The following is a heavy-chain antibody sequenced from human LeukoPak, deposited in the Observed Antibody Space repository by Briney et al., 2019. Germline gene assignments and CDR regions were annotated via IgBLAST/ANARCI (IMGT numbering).Heavy chain of an antibody. Sequence: SETLSLTCTVSGDSINSGDYYWSWIRQPPGKGLEWIGYIYHSGSTYYNPSLKSRVTISVDTSKNQFSLKLTSVTAADTAVYYCARVVAAATYYFDYWGQGTLVTVSS. J-gene: IGHJ4*02. CDR3: ARVVAAATYYFDY. V-gene: IGHV4-61*08. CDR1: GDSINSGDYY. CDR2: IYHSGST. D-gene: IGHD6-13*01.